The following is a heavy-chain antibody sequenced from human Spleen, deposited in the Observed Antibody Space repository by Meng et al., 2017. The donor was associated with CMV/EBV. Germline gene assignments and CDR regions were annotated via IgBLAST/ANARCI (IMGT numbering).Heavy chain of an antibody. Sequence: SGFTFSNYAMSWVRQAPGKGLEWVSGISDSGTWYADSVKGRFTISRDNSKNTLYLQMNSLRAEDTAVYYCAKLEVLRYLEWLPLDYWGQGTLVTVSS. CDR1: GFTFSNYA. V-gene: IGHV3-23*01. CDR2: ISDSGT. J-gene: IGHJ4*02. CDR3: AKLEVLRYLEWLPLDY. D-gene: IGHD3-3*01.